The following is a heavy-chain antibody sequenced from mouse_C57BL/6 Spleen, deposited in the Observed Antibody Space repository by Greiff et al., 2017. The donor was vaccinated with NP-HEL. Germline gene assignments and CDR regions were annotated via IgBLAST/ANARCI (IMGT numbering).Heavy chain of an antibody. J-gene: IGHJ4*01. CDR1: GYTFTSYW. V-gene: IGHV1-52*01. D-gene: IGHD3-1*01. Sequence: VQLQQPGAELVRPGSSVKLSCKASGYTFTSYWMHWVKQRPIQGLEWIGNIDPSDSETHYNQKFKDKAILTVDKSSSTAYMQLSSLTSEDSAVYYCARSGYLYYYAMDYWGQGTSVTVSS. CDR2: IDPSDSET. CDR3: ARSGYLYYYAMDY.